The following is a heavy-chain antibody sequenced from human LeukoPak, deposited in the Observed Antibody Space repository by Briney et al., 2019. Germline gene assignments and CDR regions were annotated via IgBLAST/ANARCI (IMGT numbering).Heavy chain of an antibody. CDR3: ARAGRGEIDYYYGMDV. CDR1: GGTFSSYA. V-gene: IGHV1-69*04. CDR2: IIPILDVT. D-gene: IGHD5-24*01. J-gene: IGHJ6*02. Sequence: GASVKVSCKASGGTFSSYALSWVRQAPGQGLEWMGRIIPILDVTNYAQKFQGRLTITVDKSTSTAYMDLSSLRSEDTAVYFCARAGRGEIDYYYGMDVWGQGTTVTVSS.